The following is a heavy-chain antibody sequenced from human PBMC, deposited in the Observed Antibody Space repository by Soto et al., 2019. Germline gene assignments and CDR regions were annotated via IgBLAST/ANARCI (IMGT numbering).Heavy chain of an antibody. CDR1: GGSISSSSYY. CDR3: ARLPAIAAAGIYYYYGMDV. D-gene: IGHD6-13*01. V-gene: IGHV4-39*01. Sequence: PSETLSLTCTVSGGSISSSSYYWGWIRQPPGKGLEWIGSIYYSGSTYYNPSLKSRVTISVDTSKSQFSLKLSSVTAADTAVYYSARLPAIAAAGIYYYYGMDVWGQGTTVTVSS. CDR2: IYYSGST. J-gene: IGHJ6*02.